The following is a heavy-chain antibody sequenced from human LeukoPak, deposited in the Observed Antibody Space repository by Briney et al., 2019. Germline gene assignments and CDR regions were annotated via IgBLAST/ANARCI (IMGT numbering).Heavy chain of an antibody. CDR3: AKDLGNY. CDR1: GFTFSSYG. Sequence: GRSLRLSCAASGFTFSSYGMHWVRQAPGKGLERVAVISYDGSNKYYADPVKGRFTISRDNSKNTLYLQMNSLRAEDTAVYYCAKDLGNYWGQGTLVTVSS. J-gene: IGHJ4*02. V-gene: IGHV3-30*18. CDR2: ISYDGSNK.